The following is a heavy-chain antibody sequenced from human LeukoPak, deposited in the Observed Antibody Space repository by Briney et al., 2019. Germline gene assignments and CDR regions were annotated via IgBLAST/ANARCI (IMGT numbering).Heavy chain of an antibody. J-gene: IGHJ4*02. D-gene: IGHD3-22*01. Sequence: PGGSLRLSXAASGISFSSFGLHWARQAPGKGLEGVTFIRYDGLNKYYADSVKGRFTFSRDNSKNKLYLQMNSLRPEDTAVYYCAKSQNYYDNSGYYYLDYWGQGNLVTVSS. V-gene: IGHV3-30*02. CDR1: GISFSSFG. CDR2: IRYDGLNK. CDR3: AKSQNYYDNSGYYYLDY.